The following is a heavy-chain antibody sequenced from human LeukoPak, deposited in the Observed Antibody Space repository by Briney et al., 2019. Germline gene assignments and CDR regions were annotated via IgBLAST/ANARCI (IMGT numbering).Heavy chain of an antibody. CDR1: GFTFSDYY. J-gene: IGHJ4*02. D-gene: IGHD3-9*01. CDR2: ISSSSSYT. CDR3: ARESADILTGYYYFDY. V-gene: IGHV3-11*05. Sequence: GGSLRLSCAASGFTFSDYYMSWIRQAPGKGLEWVSYISSSSSYTNYADSVKGRFTISRDNAKNSLHLQMNSLRAEDTAVYYCARESADILTGYYYFDYWGQGTLVTVSS.